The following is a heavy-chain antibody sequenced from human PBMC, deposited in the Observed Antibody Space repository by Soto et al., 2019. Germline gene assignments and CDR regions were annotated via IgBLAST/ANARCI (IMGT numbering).Heavy chain of an antibody. Sequence: QVQLVESGGGVVQPGRSLGLSCAAFGFTFSSYGMHWVRQAPGKGLVWVAVISYDGSTIYYADSVKGRFTVSRDNGKNTLRLKMNSLRLEDAAVYSCGRVPYTCDIPGCADYWGQGTLVTVSS. CDR2: ISYDGSTI. D-gene: IGHD2-2*02. CDR3: GRVPYTCDIPGCADY. V-gene: IGHV3-30*03. CDR1: GFTFSSYG. J-gene: IGHJ4*01.